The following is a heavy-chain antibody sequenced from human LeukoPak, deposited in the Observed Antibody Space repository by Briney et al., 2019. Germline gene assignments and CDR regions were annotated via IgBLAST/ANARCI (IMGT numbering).Heavy chain of an antibody. J-gene: IGHJ4*02. CDR1: VCILTELS. CDR3: VADTYNNPGTFDF. V-gene: IGHV1-24*01. CDR2: FDREDDQT. D-gene: IGHD3-10*01. Sequence: ASVKVSCKVSVCILTELSIHWLRPAPGKDREWMGSFDREDDQTISAQHLQGRGNMTEDISPDTAFLQLRSLPFEDTAVYYCVADTYNNPGTFDFWGPGALVSASS.